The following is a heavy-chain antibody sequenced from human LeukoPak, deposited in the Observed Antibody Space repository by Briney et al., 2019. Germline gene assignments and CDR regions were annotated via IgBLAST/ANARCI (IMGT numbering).Heavy chain of an antibody. CDR3: ARSTMVRGVITNDAFDI. CDR1: GGSISSYY. CDR2: IYYSGST. V-gene: IGHV4-59*01. Sequence: SETLSLTCTVSGGSISSYYWSWIRQPPGKGLEWIGYIYYSGSTNYNPSLKSRVTISVDTSKNQFSLKLSSVTAADTAVYYCARSTMVRGVITNDAFDIWGQGTMVTVSS. J-gene: IGHJ3*02. D-gene: IGHD3-10*01.